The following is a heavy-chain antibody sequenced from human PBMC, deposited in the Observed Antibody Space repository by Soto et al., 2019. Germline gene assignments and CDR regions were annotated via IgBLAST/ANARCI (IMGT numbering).Heavy chain of an antibody. V-gene: IGHV1-46*03. CDR3: VRVKQYSSSWQFAF. J-gene: IGHJ1*01. CDR1: VYPFASYD. Sequence: AAVKVCREASVYPFASYDIHWVRHALGQGLEWMGIINPSGGSTRYAQKFQGRVTMTRDTSTSTVYMELSSLRSEDTAVYYCVRVKQYSSSWQFAFWGQGSLVTVAS. CDR2: INPSGGST. D-gene: IGHD6-13*01.